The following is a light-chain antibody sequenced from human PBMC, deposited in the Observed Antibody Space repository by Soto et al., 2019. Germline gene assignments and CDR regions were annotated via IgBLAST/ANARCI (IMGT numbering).Light chain of an antibody. J-gene: IGKJ3*01. CDR3: QQYDHLPPGFT. CDR1: QDISNY. V-gene: IGKV1-33*01. Sequence: DIQMTQSPSSLSASVGDRVTITCQSSQDISNYLHWYQQKPGKAPKLLIYVASNLETGVPSRFSGSGSGTDFTFTISSLQPEDIATYYCQQYDHLPPGFTFGPGTKVDIK. CDR2: VAS.